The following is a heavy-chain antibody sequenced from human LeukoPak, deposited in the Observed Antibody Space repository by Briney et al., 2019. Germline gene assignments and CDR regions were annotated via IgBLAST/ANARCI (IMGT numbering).Heavy chain of an antibody. Sequence: GGSLRPSCAASGFTSRSYSMNWVRQAPGKGLEWISYTDVGGDGYKYYADSVKGRFTISRDNAKNSLYLQMNSLRVEDTAVYYCARGVTATRYFYYGLDVWGLGTTVTVSS. CDR1: GFTSRSYS. J-gene: IGHJ6*02. D-gene: IGHD2-21*02. CDR2: TDVGGDGYK. V-gene: IGHV3-21*05. CDR3: ARGVTATRYFYYGLDV.